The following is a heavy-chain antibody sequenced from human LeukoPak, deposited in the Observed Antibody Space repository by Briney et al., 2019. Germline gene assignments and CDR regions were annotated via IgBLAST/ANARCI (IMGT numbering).Heavy chain of an antibody. CDR1: GGTFSSYA. CDR3: ARGLTTVYNWFDP. V-gene: IGHV1-69*04. CDR2: IIPILGIA. J-gene: IGHJ5*02. D-gene: IGHD4-17*01. Sequence: SVKVSCKASGGTFSSYAISWVRQAPGQGLEWMGRIIPILGIANYAQKFQGRVTITTDKSTSTAYMELSSLRSEDTAVYYCARGLTTVYNWFDPWGQGTLVTVSS.